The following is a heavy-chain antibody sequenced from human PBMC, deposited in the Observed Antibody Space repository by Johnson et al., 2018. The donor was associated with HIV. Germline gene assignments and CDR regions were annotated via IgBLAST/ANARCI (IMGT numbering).Heavy chain of an antibody. CDR2: IWNDGSDK. D-gene: IGHD1-26*01. CDR1: GVIFSSYG. CDR3: ASEAGPDIVGAADDAFDI. V-gene: IGHV3-33*01. Sequence: QMMLVESGGGVVQPGRSLRLSCAASGVIFSSYGMHWVRQAPGKGLEWVALIWNDGSDKYYADSVKGRFTISRDNAKNSLYPQMNSLRAEDTAVYYCASEAGPDIVGAADDAFDIWGQGTMVTVSS. J-gene: IGHJ3*02.